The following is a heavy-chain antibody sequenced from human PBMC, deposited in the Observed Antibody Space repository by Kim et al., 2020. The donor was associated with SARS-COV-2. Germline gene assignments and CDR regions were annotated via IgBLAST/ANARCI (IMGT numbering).Heavy chain of an antibody. CDR3: AKDIGSSSRYGMDV. CDR2: ISWKSGSI. Sequence: GGSLRLSCAASGFTFGDYGMHWVRQAPGKGLEWVSGISWKSGSIGYADSVKGRFTNSRDNAKNSLYLQMNSLRAEDTALYYCAKDIGSSSRYGMDVWGQG. V-gene: IGHV3-9*01. CDR1: GFTFGDYG. D-gene: IGHD6-6*01. J-gene: IGHJ6*02.